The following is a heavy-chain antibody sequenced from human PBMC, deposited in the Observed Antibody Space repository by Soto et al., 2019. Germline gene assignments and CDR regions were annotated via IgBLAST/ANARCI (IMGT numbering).Heavy chain of an antibody. D-gene: IGHD3-22*01. V-gene: IGHV4-34*01. CDR2: INHSGRV. CDR3: STRAYDTNGYYRFDP. J-gene: IGHJ5*01. CDR1: GGSFRGHS. Sequence: SETLSLTCTVYGGSFRGHSWTWIRQSPGKGLEWIGDINHSGRVNYSPYLKSRVTISLDTSNNQFSLTLSAVTAADTAMYYCSTRAYDTNGYYRFDPWGQGTLVTVSS.